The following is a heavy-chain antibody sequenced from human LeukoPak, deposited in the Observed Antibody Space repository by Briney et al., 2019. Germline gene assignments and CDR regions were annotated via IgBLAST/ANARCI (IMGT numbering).Heavy chain of an antibody. D-gene: IGHD4-17*01. J-gene: IGHJ4*02. CDR2: IWYDGSNK. V-gene: IGHV3-33*01. CDR3: ARFGYGDYLHFDC. Sequence: PGRSLRLSCAASGFTFSSYGVHWVRQAPGKGLEWVAVIWYDGSNKYYADSVKGRFTISRDNSKNTLYLQMNSLRAEDTAVYYCARFGYGDYLHFDCWGQGTLVTVSS. CDR1: GFTFSSYG.